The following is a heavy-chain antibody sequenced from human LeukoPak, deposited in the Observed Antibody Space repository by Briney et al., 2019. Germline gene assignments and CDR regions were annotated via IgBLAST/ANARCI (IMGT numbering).Heavy chain of an antibody. V-gene: IGHV4-34*01. CDR1: GGSFSGYY. CDR3: ARDRALWWFYY. D-gene: IGHD2-15*01. Sequence: SETLSLTCAVYGGSFSGYYWSWIRQPPGKGLEWIGEINHSGSTNYNPSLKSRVTISVDTSKNQFSLKLSSVTAADTAVYYCARDRALWWFYYWGQGTLVTVSS. CDR2: INHSGST. J-gene: IGHJ4*02.